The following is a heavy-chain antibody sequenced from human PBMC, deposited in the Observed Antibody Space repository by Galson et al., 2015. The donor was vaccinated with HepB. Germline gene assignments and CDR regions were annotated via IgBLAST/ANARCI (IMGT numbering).Heavy chain of an antibody. CDR1: GYTLAELS. V-gene: IGHV1-24*01. D-gene: IGHD5-12*01. CDR3: ATVRHPSGYVAYYYGMDV. CDR2: FDPEDGET. J-gene: IGHJ6*02. Sequence: SVKVSCKVSGYTLAELSMHWVRQAPGKGLEWMGGFDPEDGETIYAQKFQGRVTMTEDTSTDTAYMELSSLRSEDTAVYYCATVRHPSGYVAYYYGMDVWGQGTTVTVSS.